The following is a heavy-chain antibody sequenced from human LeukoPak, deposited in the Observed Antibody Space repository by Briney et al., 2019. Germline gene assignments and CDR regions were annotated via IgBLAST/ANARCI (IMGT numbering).Heavy chain of an antibody. CDR2: ISWNSGSI. CDR3: AKAPYSSSWYVWFDP. J-gene: IGHJ5*02. D-gene: IGHD6-13*01. Sequence: GRSLRLSCAASGFTFDDYAMHWVRQAPGKGLEGVSGISWNSGSIGYADSVKGRFTISRDNAKNFLYLQMNSLRAEDTALYYCAKAPYSSSWYVWFDPWGQGTLVTVSS. CDR1: GFTFDDYA. V-gene: IGHV3-9*01.